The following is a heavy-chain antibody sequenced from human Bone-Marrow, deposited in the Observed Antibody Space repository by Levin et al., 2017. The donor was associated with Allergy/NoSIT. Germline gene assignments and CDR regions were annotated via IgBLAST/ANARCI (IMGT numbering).Heavy chain of an antibody. V-gene: IGHV4-39*07. J-gene: IGHJ6*02. CDR2: IYYTGST. Sequence: SETLSLTCSVAGGSTISSDYFWGWIRQSPGKGLEWIGSIYYTGSTYYNPSLKSRVTMSVDTSKNQFSLTLTSVTAADTATYSCVRDGIRITIFGVVNSDPSGLDVWGQGTTVTVSS. D-gene: IGHD3-3*01. CDR1: GGSTISSDYF. CDR3: VRDGIRITIFGVVNSDPSGLDV.